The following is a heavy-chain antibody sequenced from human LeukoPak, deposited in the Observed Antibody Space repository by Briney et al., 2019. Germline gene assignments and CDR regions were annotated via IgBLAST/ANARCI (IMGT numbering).Heavy chain of an antibody. CDR2: IYYSGST. CDR3: ARADQTASFDY. Sequence: SETLSLTCTVSGGSISSGDYYWSWIRQPPGKGLEWIGYIYYSGSTYYNPSLKSRATISVDTSKNQFSLKLSSVTAADTAVYYCARADQTASFDYWGQGTLVTVSS. J-gene: IGHJ4*02. V-gene: IGHV4-31*03. CDR1: GGSISSGDYY. D-gene: IGHD5-18*01.